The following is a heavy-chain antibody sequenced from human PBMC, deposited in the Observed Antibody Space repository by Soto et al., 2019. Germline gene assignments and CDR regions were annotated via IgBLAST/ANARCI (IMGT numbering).Heavy chain of an antibody. J-gene: IGHJ3*02. V-gene: IGHV3-7*01. D-gene: IGHD3-10*01. CDR1: GFTFGSYW. CDR3: AKYGSGSYGAYALDI. Sequence: GGSLRLSCAASGFTFGSYWMSWVRQAPGKGLEWVANINQGGREKNYVDSVKGRFSISRDDAEKSHHLQMNSLRVEDTAVYYCAKYGSGSYGAYALDIWGQGTMVTVSS. CDR2: INQGGREK.